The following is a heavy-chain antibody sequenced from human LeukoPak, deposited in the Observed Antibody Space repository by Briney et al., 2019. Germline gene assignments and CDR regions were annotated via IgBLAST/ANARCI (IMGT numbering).Heavy chain of an antibody. D-gene: IGHD6-6*01. V-gene: IGHV5-51*01. CDR3: GRQVSSSGWFEH. Sequence: GESLRISCNASGYSITSYCIGWVRQIPGKRLQWMGINYPDASVIGYSPCFQGGVTISAEKSISAAYMEWSSLKASDTARYYCGRQVSSSGWFEHWGLGTLVTVSS. CDR1: GYSITSYC. CDR2: NYPDASVI. J-gene: IGHJ5*02.